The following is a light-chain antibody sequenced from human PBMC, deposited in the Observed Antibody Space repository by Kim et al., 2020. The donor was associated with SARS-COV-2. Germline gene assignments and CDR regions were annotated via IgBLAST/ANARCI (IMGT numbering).Light chain of an antibody. V-gene: IGKV1-12*01. J-gene: IGKJ2*01. CDR3: QQTNSFPNT. CDR1: QSISSW. Sequence: CASVGDRVAITCRASQSISSWLAWYQQKPGKAPMVLIYAASSLQSGVPARFSGSGSGTDFTLTISSLQPEDFATYYCQQTNSFPNTFGQGTKLEIK. CDR2: AAS.